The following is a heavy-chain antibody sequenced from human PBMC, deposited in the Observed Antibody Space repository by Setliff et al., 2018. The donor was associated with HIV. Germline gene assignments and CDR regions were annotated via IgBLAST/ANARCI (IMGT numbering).Heavy chain of an antibody. J-gene: IGHJ6*03. V-gene: IGHV1-69*13. CDR3: ARGVVEAAGFYYYYRDV. Sequence: ASVTVSCKASGGTFSRYAISWVRQDPGQGLEWMGGIIPFFGTANYAQKFQGRVTIIADEPTATAYMELSSLRSEDTAVYYCARGVVEAAGFYYYYRDVWGKGTTVTVAS. D-gene: IGHD6-13*01. CDR2: IIPFFGTA. CDR1: GGTFSRYA.